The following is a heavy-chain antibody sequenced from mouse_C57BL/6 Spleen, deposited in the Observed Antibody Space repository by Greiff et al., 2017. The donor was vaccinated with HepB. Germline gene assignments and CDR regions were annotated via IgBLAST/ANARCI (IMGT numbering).Heavy chain of an antibody. Sequence: QVQLQQPGAELVMPGASVKLSCKASGYTFTSYWMHWVKQRPGQGLEWIGEIDPSDSYTNYNQKFKGKSTLTVDKSSSTAYMQLSSLTSEDSAVYYCARIKDYGSRFDYWGQGTTLTVSS. D-gene: IGHD1-1*01. J-gene: IGHJ2*01. V-gene: IGHV1-69*01. CDR2: IDPSDSYT. CDR1: GYTFTSYW. CDR3: ARIKDYGSRFDY.